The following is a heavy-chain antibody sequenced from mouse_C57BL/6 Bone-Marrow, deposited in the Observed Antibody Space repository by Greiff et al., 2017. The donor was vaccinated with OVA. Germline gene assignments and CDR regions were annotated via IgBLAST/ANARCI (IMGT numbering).Heavy chain of an antibody. D-gene: IGHD1-1*01. V-gene: IGHV14-4*01. CDR3: TRGYGSSWYFDV. CDR2: IDPENGDT. Sequence: EVMLVESGAELVRPGASVKLSCTASGFNIKDDYMHWVKQRPEQGLEWIGWIDPENGDTEYASKFQGKATITADTSSNTAYLQLSSLTSDDTAVYYCTRGYGSSWYFDVWGTGTTVTVSS. J-gene: IGHJ1*03. CDR1: GFNIKDDY.